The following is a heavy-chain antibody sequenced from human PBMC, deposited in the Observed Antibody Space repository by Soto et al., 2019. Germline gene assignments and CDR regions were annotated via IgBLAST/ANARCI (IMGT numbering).Heavy chain of an antibody. Sequence: EVQLVQSGAEVKKPGESLKISCKGSGYSFTSYWIGWVRQMPGKGLAWMGIIYPGDSDTRYSPSFQGQVTISADKSISTAYLQWSSLKASDTAMYYCARGQYCSGCSCYGSNWFAPWGQGTLVTVS. CDR3: ARGQYCSGCSCYGSNWFAP. J-gene: IGHJ5*02. CDR1: GYSFTSYW. D-gene: IGHD2-15*01. CDR2: IYPGDSDT. V-gene: IGHV5-51*01.